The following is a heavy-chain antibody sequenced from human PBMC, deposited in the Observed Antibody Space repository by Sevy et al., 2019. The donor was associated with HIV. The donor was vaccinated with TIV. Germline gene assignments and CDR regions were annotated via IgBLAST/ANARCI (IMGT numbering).Heavy chain of an antibody. D-gene: IGHD5-18*01. Sequence: SETQSLTCTVSGGSISTYYWSWIRQPPEKGLEWIGYIYYSGSTNYNPSLKSRVTISVDTSKNQFSLKLSSVTAADTAVYYCARGSRAGSYGYYFDYWGRGTLVTVSS. CDR1: GGSISTYY. CDR2: IYYSGST. CDR3: ARGSRAGSYGYYFDY. J-gene: IGHJ4*02. V-gene: IGHV4-59*01.